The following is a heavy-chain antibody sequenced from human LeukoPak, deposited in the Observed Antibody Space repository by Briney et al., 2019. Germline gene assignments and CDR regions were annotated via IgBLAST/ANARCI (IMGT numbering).Heavy chain of an antibody. D-gene: IGHD4-23*01. CDR1: GGSISSGGYY. J-gene: IGHJ4*02. V-gene: IGHV4-31*03. Sequence: SETLSLTCTVSGGSISSGGYYWSWIRQHPGKGLEWIGYIYYSGSTYYNPSLKSRVTTSVDTSNNQFSLKLSSVTAADTAVYYCARGLRWPQYDYWGQGTLVTVSS. CDR2: IYYSGST. CDR3: ARGLRWPQYDY.